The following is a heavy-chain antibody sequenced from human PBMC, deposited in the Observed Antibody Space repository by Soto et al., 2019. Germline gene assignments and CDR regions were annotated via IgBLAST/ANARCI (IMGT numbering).Heavy chain of an antibody. D-gene: IGHD2-2*01. J-gene: IGHJ4*02. V-gene: IGHV1-8*01. CDR2: MNPDSGNT. CDR1: GYTFTSYD. CDR3: ARFVRNQPHTIDF. Sequence: ASVKVSCKASGYTFTSYDINWVRQATGQGLEWMGWMNPDSGNTGYAQKFQGRVTMTRNTSISTAYMDLSGLRSDDTAVYYCARFVRNQPHTIDFWGQGNLVAASS.